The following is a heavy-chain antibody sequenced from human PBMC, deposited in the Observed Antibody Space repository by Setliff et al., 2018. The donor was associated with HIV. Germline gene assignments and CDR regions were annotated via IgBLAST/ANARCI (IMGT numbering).Heavy chain of an antibody. CDR3: ARDSGGYNYGFAVGSFDY. Sequence: SETLSLTCAVSGYSISSGYYWGWIRQPPGKGLEWIGSIYHGGTTYYNPSLKSRITIAVDRSKNLFSLKLISVTAADQGVYYCARDSGGYNYGFAVGSFDYWGQGALVTVSS. CDR2: IYHGGTT. D-gene: IGHD5-18*01. CDR1: GYSISSGYY. J-gene: IGHJ4*02. V-gene: IGHV4-38-2*02.